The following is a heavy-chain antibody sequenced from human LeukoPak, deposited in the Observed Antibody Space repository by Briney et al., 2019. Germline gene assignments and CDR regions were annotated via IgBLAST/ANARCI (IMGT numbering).Heavy chain of an antibody. CDR1: DGSITSYY. V-gene: IGHV4-34*01. CDR3: ARLYGFDY. D-gene: IGHD3-16*01. J-gene: IGHJ4*02. CDR2: INHSGST. Sequence: PSETLSLTCTVSDGSITSYYWSWIRQPPGKGLEWIGEINHSGSTNYNPSLKSRVTISVDTSKNQFSLKLSSVTAADTAVYYCARLYGFDYWGQGTLVTVSS.